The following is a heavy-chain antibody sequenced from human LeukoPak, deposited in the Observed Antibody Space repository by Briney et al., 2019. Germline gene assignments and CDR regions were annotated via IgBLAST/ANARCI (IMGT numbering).Heavy chain of an antibody. D-gene: IGHD3-10*01. CDR1: GFTFSGYW. CDR3: ARDLAWFGELSFDY. CDR2: IKQDGSEK. Sequence: GGSLRLSCAASGFTFSGYWMSWVRQAPGKGLEWVANIKQDGSEKYYVDSVKGRFTISRDNAKNSLYLQMNSLRAEDTAVYYCARDLAWFGELSFDYWGQGTLVTVSS. J-gene: IGHJ4*02. V-gene: IGHV3-7*01.